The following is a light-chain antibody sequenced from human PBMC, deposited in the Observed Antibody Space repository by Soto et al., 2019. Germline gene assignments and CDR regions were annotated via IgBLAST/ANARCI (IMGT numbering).Light chain of an antibody. CDR2: GAS. CDR3: QQYGGPVPWT. CDR1: QTISRNY. Sequence: EVVLTQSPGTLSLSPGERATVSCRASQTISRNYLAWYQKKHGQAPRLLIYGASTRATGIPDRFTGSGSGTDFTLTIARLEPEDFAVYYCQQYGGPVPWTFGQGTKVEV. V-gene: IGKV3-20*01. J-gene: IGKJ1*01.